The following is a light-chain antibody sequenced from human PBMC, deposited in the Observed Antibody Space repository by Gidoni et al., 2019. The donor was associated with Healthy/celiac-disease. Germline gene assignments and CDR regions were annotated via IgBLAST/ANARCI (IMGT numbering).Light chain of an antibody. CDR3: QQRSNWPPYT. CDR1: QSVSSY. CDR2: DAS. Sequence: VFTQSRATLSLSPGERATLSCRASQSVSSYLAWYQQKPGQAPRLLIYDASNRATGIPARFSGSGSGTDFTLTISSLEPEDFAVYYCQQRSNWPPYTFGQGTKLEIK. V-gene: IGKV3-11*01. J-gene: IGKJ2*01.